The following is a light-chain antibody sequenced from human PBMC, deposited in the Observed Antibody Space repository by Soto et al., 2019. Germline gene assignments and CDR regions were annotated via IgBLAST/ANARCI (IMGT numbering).Light chain of an antibody. J-gene: IGKJ1*01. CDR3: LQDYNYPWT. CDR1: RYIRSD. Sequence: IQMTQSPSSLSASVGDRVTITCRASRYIRSDLSWYQQRPGQAPKVLIYAASSLQSGVPSRSSGSGSGTDFTLTISSLQPEDFATYYCLQDYNYPWTFGQGTKVDIK. CDR2: AAS. V-gene: IGKV1-6*01.